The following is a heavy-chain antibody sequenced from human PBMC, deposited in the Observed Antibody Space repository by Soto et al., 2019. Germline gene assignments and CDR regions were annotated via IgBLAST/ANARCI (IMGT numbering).Heavy chain of an antibody. D-gene: IGHD2-15*01. CDR3: AKDEGLLNPIGRFYY. CDR1: GFTFSSYA. V-gene: IGHV3-23*01. CDR2: ISGSGGST. Sequence: GGSMRLSCAASGFTFSSYAMSWVRQATGKGLEWVSAISGSGGSTYYADSVKGRFTISRDNSKNTLYLQMNSLRAEDTAVYYCAKDEGLLNPIGRFYYWGQGTLVTVSS. J-gene: IGHJ4*02.